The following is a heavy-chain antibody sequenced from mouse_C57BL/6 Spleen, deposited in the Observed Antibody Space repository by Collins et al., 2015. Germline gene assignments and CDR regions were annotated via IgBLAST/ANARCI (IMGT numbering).Heavy chain of an antibody. D-gene: IGHD2-5*01. CDR1: GFSFNIYA. CDR2: IRSKSNNYAT. CDR3: VRQNYSNPFAY. Sequence: EVQLVESGGGLVQPKGSLKLSCAASGFSFNIYAMNWVRQAPGKGLEWVARIRSKSNNYATYYADSLKDRFTISRDDSESTLYLQMNDLKTEDTAMYYCVRQNYSNPFAYWGQGTLVTVSA. J-gene: IGHJ3*01. V-gene: IGHV10-1*01.